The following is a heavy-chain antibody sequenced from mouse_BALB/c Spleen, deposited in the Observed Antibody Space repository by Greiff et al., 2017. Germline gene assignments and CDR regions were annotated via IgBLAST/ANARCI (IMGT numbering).Heavy chain of an antibody. CDR1: GYTLTSYW. D-gene: IGHD1-1*01. Sequence: LQQPGAELAKPGASVKMSRKASGYTLTSYWMHWVKQRPGQGLEWIGYINPSTGYTEYNQKFKDKATLTADKSSSTAYMQLSSLTSEDSAVYYCARDYGSRYFDVWGAGTTVTVSS. CDR2: INPSTGYT. CDR3: ARDYGSRYFDV. J-gene: IGHJ1*01. V-gene: IGHV1-7*01.